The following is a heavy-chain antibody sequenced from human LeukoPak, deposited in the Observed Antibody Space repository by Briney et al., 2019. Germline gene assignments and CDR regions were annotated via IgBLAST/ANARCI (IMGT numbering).Heavy chain of an antibody. CDR3: ARGGSSASAPYY. J-gene: IGHJ4*02. CDR2: IYSDGNT. Sequence: GGSLTLSCAASGLTVSRNHMSWIRQAPGKGLEWVSVIYSDGNTHYADSVKGRFTSSRDNSKNTLFLQMNSRRAEDTAVHYCARGGSSASAPYYWGQGTLVTVSS. CDR1: GLTVSRNH. V-gene: IGHV3-53*01. D-gene: IGHD2-21*01.